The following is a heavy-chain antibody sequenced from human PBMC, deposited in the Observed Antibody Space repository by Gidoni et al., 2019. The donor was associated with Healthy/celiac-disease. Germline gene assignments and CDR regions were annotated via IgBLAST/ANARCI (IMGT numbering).Heavy chain of an antibody. CDR3: ARDHSTVGAFDI. D-gene: IGHD2-2*01. Sequence: QVQLQESGPGLVKPSETLSLTCTVSGDSVSSGSYYWSWIRQPPGKGLEWIGYIYYSGSTNYNPSLKSRVTISVDTSKNQFSLKLSSVTAADTAVYYCARDHSTVGAFDIWGQGTMVTVSS. J-gene: IGHJ3*02. CDR2: IYYSGST. V-gene: IGHV4-61*01. CDR1: GDSVSSGSYY.